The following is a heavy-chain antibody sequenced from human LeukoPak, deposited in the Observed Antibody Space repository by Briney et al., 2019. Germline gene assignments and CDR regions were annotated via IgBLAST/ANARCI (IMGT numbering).Heavy chain of an antibody. CDR3: AKDMDTMMVIFDPT. CDR1: GFIVSSDY. Sequence: GGSLRLSCAVSGFIVSSDYMSWVRQAPGKGLEWVSAISSRGGSPYYADSVKGRFTISRDNSENTLYLQMNSLRAEDTAVYYCAKDMDTMMVIFDPTWGQGTLVTVSS. V-gene: IGHV3-23*01. J-gene: IGHJ5*02. CDR2: ISSRGGSP. D-gene: IGHD3-22*01.